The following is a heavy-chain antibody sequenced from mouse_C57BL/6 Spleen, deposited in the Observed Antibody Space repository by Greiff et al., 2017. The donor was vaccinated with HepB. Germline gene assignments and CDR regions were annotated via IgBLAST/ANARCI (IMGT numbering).Heavy chain of an antibody. J-gene: IGHJ4*01. D-gene: IGHD2-4*01. CDR3: ASWNYDYGAYYYAMDY. Sequence: QVHVKQSGAELVKPGASVKISCKASGYAFSSYWMNWVKQRPGKGLEWIGQIYPGDGDTNYNGKFKGKATLTADKSSSTAYMQLSSLTSEDSAVYVCASWNYDYGAYYYAMDYWGQGTSVTVSS. CDR2: IYPGDGDT. CDR1: GYAFSSYW. V-gene: IGHV1-80*01.